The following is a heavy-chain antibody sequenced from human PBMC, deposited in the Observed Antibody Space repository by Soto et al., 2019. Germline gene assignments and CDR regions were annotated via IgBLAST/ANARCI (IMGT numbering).Heavy chain of an antibody. Sequence: QVQLVQSGAEVKKPGASVKVSCKASGYTFTSYYMHWVRQAPGQGLEWMGIINPSGGSTSYAQKFQGRVTMTRDTSTSTVYMELSSPRSEDTAVYYCARVAYGDYLMDAFDIWGQGTMVTVSS. CDR2: INPSGGST. V-gene: IGHV1-46*01. J-gene: IGHJ3*02. D-gene: IGHD4-17*01. CDR1: GYTFTSYY. CDR3: ARVAYGDYLMDAFDI.